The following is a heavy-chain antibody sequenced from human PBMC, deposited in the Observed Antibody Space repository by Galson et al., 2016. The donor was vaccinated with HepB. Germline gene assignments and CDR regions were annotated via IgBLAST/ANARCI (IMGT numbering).Heavy chain of an antibody. V-gene: IGHV5-10-1*01. J-gene: IGHJ5*02. D-gene: IGHD1-1*01. Sequence: QSGAEVKKPGESLRISCKASGYSFTTYWITWVRQMPGKGLEWMGRIDPGDSYTNYSLSFQGHGTISADKSISTAYLQGSSLKAPDTAIYYCARPYNWNDWGGEPWGTFDPWGQGTLVTVSS. CDR2: IDPGDSYT. CDR1: GYSFTTYW. CDR3: ARPYNWNDWGGEPWGTFDP.